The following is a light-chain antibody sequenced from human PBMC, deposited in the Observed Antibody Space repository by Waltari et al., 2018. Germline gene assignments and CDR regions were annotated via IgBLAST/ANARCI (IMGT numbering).Light chain of an antibody. Sequence: EIVLTQSPGTLSLSPGERATLSCRASQSVGRSLAWYQQKPGQAPRLLIYGASNRATGIPDRFSGSGFATDFSLTISRLEPEDFAVYYCQKYESSPATFGQGTKVEIK. J-gene: IGKJ1*01. CDR3: QKYESSPAT. CDR1: QSVGRS. V-gene: IGKV3-20*01. CDR2: GAS.